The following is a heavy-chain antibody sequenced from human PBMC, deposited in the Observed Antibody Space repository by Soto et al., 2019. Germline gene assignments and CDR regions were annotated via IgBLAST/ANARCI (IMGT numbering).Heavy chain of an antibody. CDR2: INPNSGGT. CDR1: GYTFTGYY. Sequence: ASVKVSCKASGYTFTGYYMHWVRQAPGQGLEWMGWINPNSGGTNYAQKFQGWVTMTRDTSISTAYMELSRLRSDDTAVYYCARGTYYDFGSGPSYYYMDVGGKGTTVTVPS. J-gene: IGHJ6*03. D-gene: IGHD3-3*01. CDR3: ARGTYYDFGSGPSYYYMDV. V-gene: IGHV1-2*04.